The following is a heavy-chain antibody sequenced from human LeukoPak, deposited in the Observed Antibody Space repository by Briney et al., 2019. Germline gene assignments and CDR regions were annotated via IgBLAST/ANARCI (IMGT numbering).Heavy chain of an antibody. CDR3: ARHKIGYDHYYYMDV. Sequence: PSETLSLTCTVSGASISIISYYWGWIRQPPGKGLEWIGSIYYSGNTYYNPSLRSRVTISVDTSKNQFSLKLSSVTAADTVVYYCARHKIGYDHYYYMDVWGKGTTVTISS. J-gene: IGHJ6*03. D-gene: IGHD5-12*01. V-gene: IGHV4-39*01. CDR2: IYYSGNT. CDR1: GASISIISYY.